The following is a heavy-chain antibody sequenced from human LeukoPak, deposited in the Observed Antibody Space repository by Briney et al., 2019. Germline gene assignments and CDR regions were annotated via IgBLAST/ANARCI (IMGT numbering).Heavy chain of an antibody. D-gene: IGHD2-15*01. J-gene: IGHJ4*02. V-gene: IGHV3-30-3*02. Sequence: GGSLRLSCAASGFSFSDYALHWVRQAPGKGLEWVSVISDVGGNKYHADSVKGRFTISRDNAKNTLYLLMNSLRAEDTAVYYCATGGGWWSPDYWGQGTLVTVSS. CDR3: ATGGGWWSPDY. CDR2: ISDVGGNK. CDR1: GFSFSDYA.